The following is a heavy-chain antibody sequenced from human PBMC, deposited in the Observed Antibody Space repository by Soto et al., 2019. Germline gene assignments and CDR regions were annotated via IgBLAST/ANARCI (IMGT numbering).Heavy chain of an antibody. CDR1: VFALSSTSMA. CDR2: IYWDEDK. Sequence: QINVKESGPTLVKPTQTLTLTCTCSVFALSSTSMAVGWIRQPPGKALEWLELIYWDEDKRYSPFLKSRLTFTQDTSKNQVVLTMSNMDPVDTARYYCAHIVVAGLGYYFDSGGQGTLVPVSS. D-gene: IGHD6-19*01. CDR3: AHIVVAGLGYYFDS. V-gene: IGHV2-5*02. J-gene: IGHJ4*02.